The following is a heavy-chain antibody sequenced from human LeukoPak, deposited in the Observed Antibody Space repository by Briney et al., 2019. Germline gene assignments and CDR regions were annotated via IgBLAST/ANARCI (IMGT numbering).Heavy chain of an antibody. CDR3: ARDHGPGNYYDSSAYYNY. J-gene: IGHJ4*02. CDR2: ISSSSSYI. Sequence: PGGSLRLSCAASGFTFSSYNMNWVRQAPGKGLEWVSSISSSSSYIYYADSVKGRFTISGDNAKNSLYLQMNSLSAEDTAVYYCARDHGPGNYYDSSAYYNYWGQGTLVTVSS. V-gene: IGHV3-21*01. CDR1: GFTFSSYN. D-gene: IGHD3-22*01.